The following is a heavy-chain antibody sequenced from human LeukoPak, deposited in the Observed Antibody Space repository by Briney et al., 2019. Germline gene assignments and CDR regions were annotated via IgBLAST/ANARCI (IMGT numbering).Heavy chain of an antibody. V-gene: IGHV3-48*03. CDR3: ATSLSGWGTYYKMDV. Sequence: GRSMRLSSVVYTPSLSSYETNCDRQAEGRGMGWISFIPTDGSIDMPDSVRGRFTISRDNAKNLLYLHMNSLRGEDTADYHCATSLSGWGTYYKMDVWGKGTTVTITA. CDR1: TPSLSSYE. J-gene: IGHJ6*04. D-gene: IGHD3-10*01. CDR2: IPTDGSI.